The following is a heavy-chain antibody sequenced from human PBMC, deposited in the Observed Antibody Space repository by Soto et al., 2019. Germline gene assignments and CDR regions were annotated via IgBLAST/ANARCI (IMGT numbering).Heavy chain of an antibody. V-gene: IGHV1-69*02. CDR1: GGTFSSYT. CDR2: IIPILGIA. D-gene: IGHD3-10*01. Sequence: QVQLVQSGAEVKKPGSSVKVSCKASGGTFSSYTISWFRQAPGQGREWMGRIIPILGIANYAQKFQGRVTITGDKSTSTAYMELSSLRSEATALYYCASYGSGSSWVYYYYMDVWGKGTTVTVSS. CDR3: ASYGSGSSWVYYYYMDV. J-gene: IGHJ6*03.